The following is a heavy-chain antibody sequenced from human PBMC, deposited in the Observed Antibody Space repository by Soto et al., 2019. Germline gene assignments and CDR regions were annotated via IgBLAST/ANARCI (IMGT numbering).Heavy chain of an antibody. CDR3: ARDYDFWSGMGIYYGMDV. Sequence: TLSVTCPCSVGSISSYYWSWVLQPAGKGLEWIGRIYTSGSTNYNPSLKSRVTMSVDTSKNQFSLKLSSVTAADTAVYYCARDYDFWSGMGIYYGMDVCGQGTTVTVSS. CDR2: IYTSGST. CDR1: VGSISSYY. J-gene: IGHJ6*02. D-gene: IGHD3-3*01. V-gene: IGHV4-4*07.